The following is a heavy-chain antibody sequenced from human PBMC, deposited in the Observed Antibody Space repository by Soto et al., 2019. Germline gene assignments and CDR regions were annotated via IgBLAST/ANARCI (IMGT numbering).Heavy chain of an antibody. V-gene: IGHV3-23*01. Sequence: EVQLLESGGGLVQPGGSLRLSCAASGFTFSTFAMTWVRQGPGKGLEWVSYIGAHDDGYTHYADSVKGRFTASRDNSKTTLHLQMNSLRADDTAIYYCAKGDWADYWGPGALVTASS. CDR1: GFTFSTFA. CDR2: IGAHDDGYT. CDR3: AKGDWADY. D-gene: IGHD3-9*01. J-gene: IGHJ4*02.